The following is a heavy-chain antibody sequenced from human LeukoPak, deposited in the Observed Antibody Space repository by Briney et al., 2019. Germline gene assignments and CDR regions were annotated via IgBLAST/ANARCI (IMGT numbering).Heavy chain of an antibody. CDR3: ARDLRSRYYDSSGYYYY. V-gene: IGHV1-2*02. Sequence: ASVKVSCKASGYTFTGYYMHWVRQAPGQGLEWMGRINPNSGGTNYAQKFQGRVTMTRDTSISTAYMELSRLRSDDTAVYYCARDLRSRYYDSSGYYYYWGQGTLVTVSS. CDR2: INPNSGGT. D-gene: IGHD3-22*01. J-gene: IGHJ4*02. CDR1: GYTFTGYY.